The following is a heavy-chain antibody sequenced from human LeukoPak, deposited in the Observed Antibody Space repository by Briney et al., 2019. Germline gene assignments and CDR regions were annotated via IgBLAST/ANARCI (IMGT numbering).Heavy chain of an antibody. Sequence: EASVKVSCKASGYTFTSYGISWVRQAPGQGLEWMGWISAYNGNTNYAQKLQGRVTMTTDTSTSTAYMELRSLRSDDTAVYYCARDNYDILTGYYSGPDYWGQGTLVTASS. J-gene: IGHJ4*02. D-gene: IGHD3-9*01. CDR3: ARDNYDILTGYYSGPDY. CDR2: ISAYNGNT. CDR1: GYTFTSYG. V-gene: IGHV1-18*01.